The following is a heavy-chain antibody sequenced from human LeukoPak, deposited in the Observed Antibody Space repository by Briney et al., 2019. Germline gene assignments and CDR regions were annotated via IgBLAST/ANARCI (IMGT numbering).Heavy chain of an antibody. CDR3: ARWGTRQWLVREDQYYFDY. CDR2: INPNSGGT. Sequence: ASVKVSCKASGYTFTGYYMHWVRQAPGQGLEWMGWINPNSGGTNYAQKFRGRVAMTRDTSISTAYMELSRLRSDDTAVYYCARWGTRQWLVREDQYYFDYWGQGTLVTVSS. CDR1: GYTFTGYY. D-gene: IGHD6-19*01. V-gene: IGHV1-2*02. J-gene: IGHJ4*02.